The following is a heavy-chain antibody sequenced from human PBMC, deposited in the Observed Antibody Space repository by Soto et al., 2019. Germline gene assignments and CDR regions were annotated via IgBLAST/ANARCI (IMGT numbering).Heavy chain of an antibody. D-gene: IGHD1-1*01. Sequence: QVQLVESGGGVVQPGRSLRLSCTASGFTFRNHGMHWFRQTPGKGLEWVAVIWYDGSNYYYADSVKGRFNISRDNSNNVVYLQMDSLRTEDTALYYCARWNNNKVLGPWGQGTLVTVSA. V-gene: IGHV3-33*01. CDR2: IWYDGSNY. CDR1: GFTFRNHG. J-gene: IGHJ5*02. CDR3: ARWNNNKVLGP.